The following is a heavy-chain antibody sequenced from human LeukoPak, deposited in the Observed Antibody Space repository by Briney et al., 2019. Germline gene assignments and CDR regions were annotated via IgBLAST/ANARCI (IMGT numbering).Heavy chain of an antibody. J-gene: IGHJ4*02. CDR1: GYTFTSYY. CDR2: INPSGGST. D-gene: IGHD3-22*01. V-gene: IGHV1-46*01. CDR3: ARDHTSEKPSYYYDSSGYYFDY. Sequence: ASVTVSSTASGYTFTSYYMHWVRQAPGQGLEWMGIINPSGGSTSYAQKFQGRVTMTRDTSTSTVYMELSSLRSEDTAVYYCARDHTSEKPSYYYDSSGYYFDYWGQGTLVTVSS.